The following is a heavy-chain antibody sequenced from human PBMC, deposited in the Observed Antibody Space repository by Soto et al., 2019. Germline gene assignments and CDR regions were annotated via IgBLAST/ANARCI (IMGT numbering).Heavy chain of an antibody. J-gene: IGHJ4*02. CDR3: ASRIAVARFPPEY. V-gene: IGHV1-8*01. Sequence: QVQLVQSGAEVKKPGASVKVSCKASGYTFTSYDINWVRQATGQGLEWMGWMNRNSGNTGYAQKFQGRVTMTGNTAISTAYMELSSLRSEDTAVYYCASRIAVARFPPEYWGQGTLVTVSS. CDR1: GYTFTSYD. D-gene: IGHD6-19*01. CDR2: MNRNSGNT.